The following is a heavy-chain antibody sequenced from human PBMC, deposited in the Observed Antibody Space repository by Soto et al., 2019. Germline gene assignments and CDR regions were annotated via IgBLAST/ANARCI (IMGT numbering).Heavy chain of an antibody. Sequence: QVQLVQSGAEVKKPGSSVKVSCKASGGTFSSDAISWVRQAPGQGLEWMGGIIPIFGTANYAQKFQGRVTITADESTSTAYMELSSLRSEDTAVYYCASSVVPAAIFGLGVWGQGTTVTVSS. D-gene: IGHD2-2*02. CDR3: ASSVVPAAIFGLGV. V-gene: IGHV1-69*12. J-gene: IGHJ6*02. CDR1: GGTFSSDA. CDR2: IIPIFGTA.